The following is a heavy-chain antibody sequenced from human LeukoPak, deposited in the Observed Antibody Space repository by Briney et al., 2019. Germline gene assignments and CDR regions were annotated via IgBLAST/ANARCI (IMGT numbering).Heavy chain of an antibody. J-gene: IGHJ4*02. CDR2: INPSGGST. Sequence: ASVKVSCKASGYTFTSYYMQWVRQAPGQELEWMGIINPSGGSTSYAQKFQGRVTMTRDTSTSTVYMELSSLRSEDTAVYYCARTRTSSSRYGGGDYWGQGTLVTVSS. CDR1: GYTFTSYY. CDR3: ARTRTSSSRYGGGDY. V-gene: IGHV1-46*01. D-gene: IGHD6-13*01.